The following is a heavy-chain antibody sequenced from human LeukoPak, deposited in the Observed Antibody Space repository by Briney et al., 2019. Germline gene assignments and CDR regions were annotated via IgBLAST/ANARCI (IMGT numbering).Heavy chain of an antibody. CDR1: GGSISSSSYY. CDR2: IYYSGST. V-gene: IGHV4-39*07. J-gene: IGHJ5*02. Sequence: SETLSLTCTVSGGSISSSSYYWGWIRQPPGKGLEWIGSIYYSGSTNYNPSLKSRVTISVDTSKNQFSLKLSSVTAADTAVYYCARERFGLFDPWGQGTLVTVSS. CDR3: ARERFGLFDP. D-gene: IGHD3-10*01.